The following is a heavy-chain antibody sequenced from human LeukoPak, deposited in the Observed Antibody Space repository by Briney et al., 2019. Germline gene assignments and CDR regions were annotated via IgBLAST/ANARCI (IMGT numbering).Heavy chain of an antibody. V-gene: IGHV3-23*01. J-gene: IGHJ4*02. CDR1: GFTFSSYA. D-gene: IGHD7-27*01. Sequence: GGSLRLSCAASGFTFSSYAMSWVRQAPGKGLEWVSGISGGGGATYYADSVKGRFTISRDNSKNTLYLQMNSMRAEDTAVYYCANKGNSNWGSPVGWGQGTLVTVSS. CDR3: ANKGNSNWGSPVG. CDR2: ISGGGGAT.